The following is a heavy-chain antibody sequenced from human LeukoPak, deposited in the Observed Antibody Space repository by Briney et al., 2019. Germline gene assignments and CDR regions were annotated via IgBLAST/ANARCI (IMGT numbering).Heavy chain of an antibody. D-gene: IGHD3-3*01. J-gene: IGHJ5*02. CDR3: ARAKWWGPYYDFWSGYHTNWFDP. CDR2: ISAYNGNT. Sequence: GASVKVSCKASGYTFTSYGISWVRQAPGQGLEWMGWISAYNGNTNYAQKLQGRVTKTTDTSTSTAYMELRSLRSDDTAVYYCARAKWWGPYYDFWSGYHTNWFDPWGQGTLVTVSS. V-gene: IGHV1-18*01. CDR1: GYTFTSYG.